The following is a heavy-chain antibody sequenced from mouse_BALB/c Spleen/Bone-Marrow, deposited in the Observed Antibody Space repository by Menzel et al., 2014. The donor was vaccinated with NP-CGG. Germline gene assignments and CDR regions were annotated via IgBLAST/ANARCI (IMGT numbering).Heavy chain of an antibody. Sequence: VQLQQSGPELVKPGASVKMSCKASGYTFTSYVMHWVKQKPGQGLEWIGYIIPSNDVTKYNEKFKGKATLTLDKSSSTGYMEVSGLTSEESAVYYCARKRGGAMDYWGPGTSVTVSS. J-gene: IGHJ4*01. CDR1: GYTFTSYV. V-gene: IGHV1-14*01. CDR3: ARKRGGAMDY. CDR2: IIPSNDVT.